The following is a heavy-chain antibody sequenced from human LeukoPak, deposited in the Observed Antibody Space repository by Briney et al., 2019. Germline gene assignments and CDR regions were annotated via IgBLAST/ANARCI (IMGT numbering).Heavy chain of an antibody. J-gene: IGHJ4*02. CDR2: IYYSGST. D-gene: IGHD6-25*01. CDR1: GGSISSYY. Sequence: PSETLSLTCTVSGGSISSYYWSWIRQPPGQGLEWIGYIYYSGSTNYNPSLKSRVTISVDTSKNQFSLKLTSMTAADAATYFCARQFATAAADTRGYFDYWGQGTVVAVSS. CDR3: ARQFATAAADTRGYFDY. V-gene: IGHV4-59*08.